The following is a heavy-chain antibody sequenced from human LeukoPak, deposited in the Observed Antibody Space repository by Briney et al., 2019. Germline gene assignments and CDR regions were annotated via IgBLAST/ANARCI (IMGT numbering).Heavy chain of an antibody. CDR1: GFTFSSYG. V-gene: IGHV3-48*04. J-gene: IGHJ3*02. Sequence: GGSLRLSCAASGFTFSSYGMSWVRQAPGKGLEWVSYISSSGSTIYYADSVKGRFTISRDNAKNSLYLQMNSLRAEDTAVYYCAVGAGIAAAGSTPNNAFDIWGQGTMVTVSS. CDR2: ISSSGSTI. D-gene: IGHD6-13*01. CDR3: AVGAGIAAAGSTPNNAFDI.